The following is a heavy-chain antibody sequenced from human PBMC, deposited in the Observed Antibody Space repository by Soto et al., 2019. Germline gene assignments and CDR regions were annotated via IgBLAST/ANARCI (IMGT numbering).Heavy chain of an antibody. Sequence: PSETLSLTCAVYGGSFSGYYWSWIRQPPGKGLEWIGEINHSGSTNYNPSLKSRVTISVDTSKNQFSLKLSSVTAADTAVYYCARGGVGLFGVVKGYYGMDVWGQGTTVTVS. CDR1: GGSFSGYY. J-gene: IGHJ6*02. V-gene: IGHV4-34*01. CDR3: ARGGVGLFGVVKGYYGMDV. D-gene: IGHD3-3*01. CDR2: INHSGST.